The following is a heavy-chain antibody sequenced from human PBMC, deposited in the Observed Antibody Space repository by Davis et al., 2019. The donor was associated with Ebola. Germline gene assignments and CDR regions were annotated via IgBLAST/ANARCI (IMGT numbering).Heavy chain of an antibody. D-gene: IGHD3-22*01. CDR2: IRSKANSYAT. CDR1: GFNVSGSA. Sequence: GESLKISCAASGFNVSGSAMHWVRQASGKGLEWVGRIRSKANSYATAYAASVKGRFTISRDDSKNTAYLQMNSLKTEDTAVYYCTGNYYDPQWGIDDYWGQGTLVTVSS. V-gene: IGHV3-73*01. J-gene: IGHJ4*02. CDR3: TGNYYDPQWGIDDY.